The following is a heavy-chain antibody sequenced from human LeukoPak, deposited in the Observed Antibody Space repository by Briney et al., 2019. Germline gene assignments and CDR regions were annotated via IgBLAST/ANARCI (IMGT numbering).Heavy chain of an antibody. CDR2: ISSDGIST. D-gene: IGHD2-2*01. J-gene: IGHJ5*02. CDR1: GFTFSSNW. V-gene: IGHV3-74*01. Sequence: GGSLRLSCAASGFTFSSNWMHWVRQAPGKGLVWVSRISSDGISTTYADSVKGRFTTSRDNAKHTLYLQMNSLRVEDTAVYYCASFLCPTCSWGQGTLVTVSS. CDR3: ASFLCPTCS.